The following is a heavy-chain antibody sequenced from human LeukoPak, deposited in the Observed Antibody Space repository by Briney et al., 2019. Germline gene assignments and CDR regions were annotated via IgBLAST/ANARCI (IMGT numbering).Heavy chain of an antibody. CDR3: ARGGPRGYYYDSSGYYFDY. CDR1: GGSISSSNW. D-gene: IGHD3-22*01. V-gene: IGHV4-4*02. CDR2: IYHSGST. J-gene: IGHJ4*02. Sequence: PSETLSLTCAVSGGSISSSNWWSWVRQPPGKGLEWIGEIYHSGSTNYNPSLKSRVTISVDKSKNQFSLKLSSVTAADTAVYYCARGGPRGYYYDSSGYYFDYWGQGTLVTVSS.